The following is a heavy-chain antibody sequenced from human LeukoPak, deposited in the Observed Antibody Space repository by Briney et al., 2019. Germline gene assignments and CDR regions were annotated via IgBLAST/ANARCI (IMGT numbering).Heavy chain of an antibody. J-gene: IGHJ3*01. Sequence: PSETLSLTCAVYGGSFSGYYWSWIRQPPGKGLEWIGEIVHSGNTKYNPSLKSRVTISVDTSKNQFSLNLTSVTAADTAVYYCARFGSSTLYKGAFDVWGQGTMVTVAS. CDR3: ARFGSSTLYKGAFDV. CDR1: GGSFSGYY. V-gene: IGHV4-34*12. CDR2: IVHSGNT. D-gene: IGHD1-1*01.